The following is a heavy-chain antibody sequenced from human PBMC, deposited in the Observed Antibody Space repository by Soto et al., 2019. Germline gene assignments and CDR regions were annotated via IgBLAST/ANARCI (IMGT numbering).Heavy chain of an antibody. CDR2: ITGSGGVM. V-gene: IGHV3-48*03. D-gene: IGHD2-21*01. CDR3: AKVAPFILGSPF. Sequence: GGSLRLSCTASGFDFSGSEMNWFRQAPGKGLEWVAYITGSGGVMFHADSVKGRFSISRDNAKNSLFLEMSDLTADDTGVYYCAKVAPFILGSPFWGQGTLVTVSS. CDR1: GFDFSGSE. J-gene: IGHJ4*02.